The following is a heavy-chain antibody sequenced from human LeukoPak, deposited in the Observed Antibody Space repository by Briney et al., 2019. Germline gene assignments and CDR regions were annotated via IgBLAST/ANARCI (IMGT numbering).Heavy chain of an antibody. V-gene: IGHV4-34*01. D-gene: IGHD6-13*01. Sequence: SETLSLTCAVYGGSFSGYYWSWIRQPPGKGLEWIGEINHSGSTNYNPSLKSRVTISVDTSKNQFSLKLSSVTAADTAVYYCARGSIAAAGHYYYYYVDVWGKGTTVTVSS. CDR2: INHSGST. J-gene: IGHJ6*03. CDR1: GGSFSGYY. CDR3: ARGSIAAAGHYYYYYVDV.